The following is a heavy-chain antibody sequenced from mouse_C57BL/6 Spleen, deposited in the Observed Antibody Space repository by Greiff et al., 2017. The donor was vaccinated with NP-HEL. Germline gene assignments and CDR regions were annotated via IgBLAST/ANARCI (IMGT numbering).Heavy chain of an antibody. CDR2: IHPSDSDT. D-gene: IGHD1-1*01. CDR3: AVPAHYYGTAWFAY. CDR1: GYTFTSYW. V-gene: IGHV1-74*01. J-gene: IGHJ3*01. Sequence: QVQLQQPGAELVKPGASVKVSCKASGYTFTSYWMHWVKQRPGQGLEWIGRIHPSDSDTNYNQKFKGKATLTVDKSSSTAYMQLSSLTSEDSAVYYGAVPAHYYGTAWFAYWGQGTLVTVSA.